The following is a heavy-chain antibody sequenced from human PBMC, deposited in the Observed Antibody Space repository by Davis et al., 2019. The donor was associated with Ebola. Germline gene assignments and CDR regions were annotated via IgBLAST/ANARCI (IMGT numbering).Heavy chain of an antibody. D-gene: IGHD4-11*01. CDR3: ARADDYSNPPCDY. CDR1: GFTFSSYG. V-gene: IGHV3-30*03. J-gene: IGHJ4*02. Sequence: GGSLRLSCAASGFTFSSYGMHWVRQAPGKGLEWVAVISYDGSNKYYADSVKGRFTISRDNSKNTLYLQMNSLRAEDTAVYYCARADDYSNPPCDYWGQGTLVTVSS. CDR2: ISYDGSNK.